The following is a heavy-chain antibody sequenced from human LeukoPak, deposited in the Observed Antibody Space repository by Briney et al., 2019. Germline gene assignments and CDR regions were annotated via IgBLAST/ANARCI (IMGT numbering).Heavy chain of an antibody. D-gene: IGHD3-3*01. CDR1: GGSISSNY. CDR2: IYYSGGT. CDR3: ARAPGKELWSGYFDY. V-gene: IGHV4-59*01. Sequence: SETLSLTCTVSGGSISSNYWSWIRQPPGKGLEWIGYIYYSGGTNYNPSLKSRVSISVDTSKNQFSLKLSSVTAADTAVYYCARAPGKELWSGYFDYWGQGTLVTVSS. J-gene: IGHJ4*02.